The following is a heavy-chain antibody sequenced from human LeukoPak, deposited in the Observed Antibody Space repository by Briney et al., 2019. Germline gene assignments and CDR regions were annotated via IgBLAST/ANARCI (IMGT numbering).Heavy chain of an antibody. CDR2: ISSSSSTI. J-gene: IGHJ4*02. V-gene: IGHV3-48*01. Sequence: GGSLRLSCAASGFTFRSYSMNWVRQAPGKGLEWVSYISSSSSTIYYADSVKGRFTISRDNAKSSLYLQMTRLRADDTAVYYCVREDSSEDYWSQGTLVTVSS. CDR3: VREDSSEDY. D-gene: IGHD6-25*01. CDR1: GFTFRSYS.